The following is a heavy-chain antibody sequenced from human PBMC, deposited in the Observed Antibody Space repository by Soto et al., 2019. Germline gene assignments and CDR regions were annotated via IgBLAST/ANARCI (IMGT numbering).Heavy chain of an antibody. CDR3: ARAKGIEFRTFEY. Sequence: ETLSLXCILSVCSIFIFYWSFILQPPGRGLEWIGYINYLGNTKYNPSLRGRITLSLDKSKNQISLKLTSVTPADTAVYFCARAKGIEFRTFEYWGNGSLVTVS. CDR2: INYLGNT. J-gene: IGHJ4*01. V-gene: IGHV4-59*01. CDR1: VCSIFIFY.